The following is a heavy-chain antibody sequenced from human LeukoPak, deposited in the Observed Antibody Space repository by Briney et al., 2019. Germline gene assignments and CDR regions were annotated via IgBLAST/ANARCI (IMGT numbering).Heavy chain of an antibody. V-gene: IGHV1-8*03. CDR3: ARGLRQWLGIDY. Sequence: ASVKVSCKASGYTFTSYDINWVRQATGQGLEWMGWMNPNSGNTGYAQKFQGRVTITRNTSISTAYTELSSLRSEDTAVYYCARGLRQWLGIDYWGQGTLVTVSS. D-gene: IGHD6-19*01. J-gene: IGHJ4*02. CDR1: GYTFTSYD. CDR2: MNPNSGNT.